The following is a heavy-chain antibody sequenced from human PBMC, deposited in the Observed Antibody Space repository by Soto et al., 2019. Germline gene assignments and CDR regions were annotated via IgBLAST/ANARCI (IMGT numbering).Heavy chain of an antibody. CDR1: GYSFTSYW. CDR3: ARLPLRYFDWLPTVNLDY. D-gene: IGHD3-9*01. J-gene: IGHJ4*02. CDR2: IYPGDSDT. Sequence: GESLKISCKGSGYSFTSYWIGWVRQMPGKGLEWMGIIYPGDSDTRYSPSFQGQVTISADKSISTAYLQWSSLKASDTAMYYCARLPLRYFDWLPTVNLDYWGQGTLVTVSS. V-gene: IGHV5-51*01.